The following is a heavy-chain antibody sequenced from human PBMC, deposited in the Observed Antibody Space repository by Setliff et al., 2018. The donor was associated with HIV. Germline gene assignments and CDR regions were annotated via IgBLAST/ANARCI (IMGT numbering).Heavy chain of an antibody. J-gene: IGHJ4*02. Sequence: PSETLSLTCSVSGGSISSSNSYWGWIRQPPGKGLEWIGNIHYSGSTYQNPSLKGRVTISVDTSKNHFSLKLSSVTAADTAVYYCVRHLTMGGNTFDYWGQGTLVTVSS. CDR2: IHYSGST. CDR3: VRHLTMGGNTFDY. V-gene: IGHV4-39*01. D-gene: IGHD2-15*01. CDR1: GGSISSSNSY.